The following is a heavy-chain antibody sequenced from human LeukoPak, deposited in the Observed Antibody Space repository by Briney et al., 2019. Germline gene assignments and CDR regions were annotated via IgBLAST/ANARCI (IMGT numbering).Heavy chain of an antibody. CDR1: GFTFSSYE. CDR3: AKDEGIAVLYYYGMDV. Sequence: GGSLRLSCAASGFTFSSYEMNWVRQAPGKGLEWVSYISSSGSTIYYADSVKGRFTISRDNAKNSLYPQMNSLRAEDTAVYYCAKDEGIAVLYYYGMDVWGQGTTVTVSS. CDR2: ISSSGSTI. J-gene: IGHJ6*02. D-gene: IGHD6-19*01. V-gene: IGHV3-48*03.